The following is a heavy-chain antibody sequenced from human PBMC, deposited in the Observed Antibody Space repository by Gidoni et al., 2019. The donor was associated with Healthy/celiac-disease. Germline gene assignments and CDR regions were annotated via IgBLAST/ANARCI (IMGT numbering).Heavy chain of an antibody. V-gene: IGHV3-23*01. CDR3: AKFGLRFLEWLPYFDY. CDR1: GFTFSSYA. J-gene: IGHJ4*02. Sequence: EVQLLESGGGLVQPGGSLRLSCAASGFTFSSYAMSWVRQAPGKGLEWVSAISGSGGSTYYAESVKGRFTISRDNSKNTLYLQMNSLRAEDTAVYYCAKFGLRFLEWLPYFDYWGQGTLVTVSS. CDR2: ISGSGGST. D-gene: IGHD3-3*01.